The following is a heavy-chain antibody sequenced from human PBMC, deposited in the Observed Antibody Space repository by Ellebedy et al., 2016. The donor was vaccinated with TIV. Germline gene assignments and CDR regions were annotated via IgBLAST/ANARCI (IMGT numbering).Heavy chain of an antibody. CDR2: IYYSGTT. CDR1: GGSISSGGYY. CDR3: ARGRWDPFDY. J-gene: IGHJ4*02. V-gene: IGHV4-61*03. D-gene: IGHD1-26*01. Sequence: SETLSLXXTVSGGSISSGGYYWSWIRQPPGKGLEWIGYIYYSGTTNYNPSLKSRVSISGDTSKNHFSLKLSSVTAADTAVYYCARGRWDPFDYWGQGTLVTVSS.